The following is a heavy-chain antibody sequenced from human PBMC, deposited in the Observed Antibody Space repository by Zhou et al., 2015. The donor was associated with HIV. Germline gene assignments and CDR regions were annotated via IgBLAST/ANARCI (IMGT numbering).Heavy chain of an antibody. CDR1: GGTFSNYA. Sequence: QVLLVQSGAEVKKPGSSVKVSCEASGGTFSNYAVSWVRQAPGQGLEWMGAIIPVFGTAKYAQKFQGRVSITADRSTSIAYMDLRSLRSDDTAVYYCARDRGAARPEWRYFDLWGRGTLVTVSS. CDR2: IIPVFGTA. D-gene: IGHD6-6*01. CDR3: ARDRGAARPEWRYFDL. V-gene: IGHV1-69*06. J-gene: IGHJ2*01.